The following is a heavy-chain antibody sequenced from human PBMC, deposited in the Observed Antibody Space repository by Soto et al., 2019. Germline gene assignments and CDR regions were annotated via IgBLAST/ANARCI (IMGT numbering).Heavy chain of an antibody. CDR1: GYTFTGYY. V-gene: IGHV1-2*02. CDR2: IDPDSGDT. Sequence: ASVKVSCKASGYTFTGYYLHWVRQAPGQGPEWGGKIDPDSGDTDQSQKFQGRVTLTRDTAIDTAYMELTRLTLDDTAIYYCARGPLEWGQGTLVTVS. J-gene: IGHJ4*02. CDR3: ARGPLE.